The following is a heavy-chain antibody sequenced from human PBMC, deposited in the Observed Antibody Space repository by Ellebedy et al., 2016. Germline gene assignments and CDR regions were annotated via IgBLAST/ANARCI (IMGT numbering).Heavy chain of an antibody. J-gene: IGHJ3*02. CDR1: GGSISSYY. Sequence: SETLSLXXTVSGGSISSYYWSWIRQPPGKGLEWIGYIYYSGSTNYNPSLNSRVTISVDTSKNQFSLKLSSVTAADSAMYYCARATNFDIWGQGTMVTVSS. D-gene: IGHD1-1*01. CDR2: IYYSGST. CDR3: ARATNFDI. V-gene: IGHV4-59*13.